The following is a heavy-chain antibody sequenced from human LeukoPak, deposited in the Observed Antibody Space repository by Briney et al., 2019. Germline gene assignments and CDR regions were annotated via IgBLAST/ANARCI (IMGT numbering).Heavy chain of an antibody. CDR1: GYTFTSYG. CDR3: ARVRTTGWQLVHGAFDI. D-gene: IGHD6-6*01. J-gene: IGHJ3*02. Sequence: ASVKVSCKASGYTFTSYGISWVRQAPGQGLEWMGWISAYNGNTNYAQKLQGRVTMTTDTSTSTAYMELGSLRSDDTAVYYCARVRTTGWQLVHGAFDIWGQGTTVTVSS. CDR2: ISAYNGNT. V-gene: IGHV1-18*01.